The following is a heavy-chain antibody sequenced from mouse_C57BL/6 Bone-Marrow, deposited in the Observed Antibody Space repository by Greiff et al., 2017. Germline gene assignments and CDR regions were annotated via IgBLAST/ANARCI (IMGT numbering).Heavy chain of an antibody. CDR3: AREGLGGFAY. Sequence: VQVVESGAELARPGASVKLSCKASGYTFTSYGISWVKQRTGQGLEWIGEIYPRSGNTYYNEKFKGKATLTADKSSSTAYMELRSLTSEDSAVYFGAREGLGGFAYWGQGTLVTVSA. CDR1: GYTFTSYG. V-gene: IGHV1-81*01. J-gene: IGHJ3*01. D-gene: IGHD3-1*01. CDR2: IYPRSGNT.